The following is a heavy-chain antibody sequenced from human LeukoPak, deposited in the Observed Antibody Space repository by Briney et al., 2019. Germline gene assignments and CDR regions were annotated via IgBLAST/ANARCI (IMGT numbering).Heavy chain of an antibody. J-gene: IGHJ6*02. Sequence: GGSLRLSCAASGFSFRSHGMHWVRQAPGKGLEWVAVVSYDGSNKYFADSVKGRFTISRDNSKNTLYLQMNSLRPEDTAVYYCAKDGGDDFGDLGYYYGLDVWGQGTTVTVPS. CDR2: VSYDGSNK. CDR3: AKDGGDDFGDLGYYYGLDV. D-gene: IGHD4-17*01. V-gene: IGHV3-30*18. CDR1: GFSFRSHG.